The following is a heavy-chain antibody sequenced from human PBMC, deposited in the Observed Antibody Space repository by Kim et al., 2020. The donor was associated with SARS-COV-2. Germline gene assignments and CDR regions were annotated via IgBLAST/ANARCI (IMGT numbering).Heavy chain of an antibody. CDR2: ISWNSGSI. Sequence: GGSLRLSCAASGFTFDDYAMHWVRQAPGKGLEWVSGISWNSGSIGYADSVKGQFTISRDNAKNSLYLQMNSLRAEDTALYYCAKVETYYYGSGYDAFDIWGQGTMVTVSS. V-gene: IGHV3-9*01. CDR3: AKVETYYYGSGYDAFDI. CDR1: GFTFDDYA. D-gene: IGHD3-10*01. J-gene: IGHJ3*02.